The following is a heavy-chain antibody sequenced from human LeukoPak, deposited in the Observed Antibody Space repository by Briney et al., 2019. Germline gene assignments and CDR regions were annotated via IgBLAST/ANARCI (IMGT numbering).Heavy chain of an antibody. Sequence: SETLSLTCTVSGGSISSGGYYWSWIRQHPGKGLEWIGYIYYSGSTYYNPSLKSRVTISVDMSKNQFSLKLSSVTAADTAVYYCARAWGSGYYFDYWGQGTLVTVSS. CDR3: ARAWGSGYYFDY. J-gene: IGHJ4*02. CDR1: GGSISSGGYY. CDR2: IYYSGST. D-gene: IGHD7-27*01. V-gene: IGHV4-31*03.